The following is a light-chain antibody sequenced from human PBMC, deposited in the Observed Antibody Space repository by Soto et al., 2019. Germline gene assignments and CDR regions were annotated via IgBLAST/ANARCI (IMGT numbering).Light chain of an antibody. CDR1: QGISSY. CDR3: QQLNSYPL. J-gene: IGKJ3*01. V-gene: IGKV1-9*01. CDR2: AAS. Sequence: IQLTQSPSSLSASVGDRVTITCRASQGISSYLAWYLQKPGKAPKLLIYAASTLQSGVPSRFSGSGSGTDFTLTISSLQPEDFATYYCQQLNSYPLFGPGTKVDIK.